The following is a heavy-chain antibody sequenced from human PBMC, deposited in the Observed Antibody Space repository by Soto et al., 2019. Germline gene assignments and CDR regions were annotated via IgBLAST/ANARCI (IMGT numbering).Heavy chain of an antibody. Sequence: AVKVSRKPSGSTFSSYAIIWVRQAPGQGLEWMGGIIPIFGTANYAQKFQGRVTITADESTSTAYMELSSLRSEDTAVYYCARTGNFGDYWGQGTLVTVSS. D-gene: IGHD3-10*01. J-gene: IGHJ4*02. V-gene: IGHV1-69*13. CDR3: ARTGNFGDY. CDR2: IIPIFGTA. CDR1: GSTFSSYA.